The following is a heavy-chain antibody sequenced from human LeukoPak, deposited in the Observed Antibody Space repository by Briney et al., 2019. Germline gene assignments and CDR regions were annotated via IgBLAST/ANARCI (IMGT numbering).Heavy chain of an antibody. CDR1: GGSITTRDC. CDR3: ASQGGLRNDF. Sequence: PSETLSLTCGVFGGSITTRDCWCWVRQPPGKGLEWIGEICLDGRIHYTPSLKSRISISIDRSKAQFSLNLISVTAADMAIYFCASQGGLRNDFWGQGILVTVSS. V-gene: IGHV4-4*02. CDR2: ICLDGRI. D-gene: IGHD2-15*01. J-gene: IGHJ4*02.